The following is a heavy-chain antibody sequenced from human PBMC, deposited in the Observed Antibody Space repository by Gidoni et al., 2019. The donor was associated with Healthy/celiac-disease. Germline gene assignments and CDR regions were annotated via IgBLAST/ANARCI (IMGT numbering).Heavy chain of an antibody. J-gene: IGHJ4*02. CDR2: ISWDGGSN. Sequence: EVQLVESGGVVLQPGGSLRLSCAASGFTFDDYAMHWVRQAPGKGLEWVAVISWDGGSNYYADSVKGRFTISRDNSKNSLYLQMNSLRAEDTALYYCAKSGADYGSGPFDYWGQGTLVTVSS. D-gene: IGHD3-10*01. V-gene: IGHV3-43D*03. CDR3: AKSGADYGSGPFDY. CDR1: GFTFDDYA.